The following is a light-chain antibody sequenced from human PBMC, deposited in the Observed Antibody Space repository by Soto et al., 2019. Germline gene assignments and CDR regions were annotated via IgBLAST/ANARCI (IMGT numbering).Light chain of an antibody. Sequence: DIQMTQSPSTLSASVGDRVTITCRASQSISSWLAWYQQKPGIAPKLLIYDASSLESGVPSRFSGSGSGTEFTLTISSLQPDDFATYYCQQYNSYSFFGPGTKVDIK. V-gene: IGKV1-5*01. CDR1: QSISSW. J-gene: IGKJ3*01. CDR3: QQYNSYSF. CDR2: DAS.